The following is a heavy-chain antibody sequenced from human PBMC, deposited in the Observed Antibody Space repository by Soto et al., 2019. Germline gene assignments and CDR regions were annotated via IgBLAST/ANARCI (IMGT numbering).Heavy chain of an antibody. CDR1: GGSISSYY. CDR3: ARDFFEAAGPLYYFDY. Sequence: SETLSLTCTVSGGSISSYYWSWIRQPAGKGLEWIGRIYTSGSTNYNPSLKSRVTMSVDTSKNQFSLKLSSVTAADTAVYYCARDFFEAAGPLYYFDYWGQGTLVTVSS. D-gene: IGHD6-13*01. V-gene: IGHV4-4*07. J-gene: IGHJ4*02. CDR2: IYTSGST.